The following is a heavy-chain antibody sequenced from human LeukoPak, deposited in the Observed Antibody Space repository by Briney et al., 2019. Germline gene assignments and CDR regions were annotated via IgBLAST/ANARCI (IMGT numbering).Heavy chain of an antibody. Sequence: SETLSLTCTVSGGSISSYYWSWIRQPPGKGLGWIGSIYYSGSTNYNPSLKSRVTISVDTSKNQFSLKLSSVTAADTAVYYCAREGRSYGYFAGYGMDVWGQGTTVTVSS. V-gene: IGHV4-59*01. CDR3: AREGRSYGYFAGYGMDV. J-gene: IGHJ6*02. CDR1: GGSISSYY. D-gene: IGHD5-18*01. CDR2: IYYSGST.